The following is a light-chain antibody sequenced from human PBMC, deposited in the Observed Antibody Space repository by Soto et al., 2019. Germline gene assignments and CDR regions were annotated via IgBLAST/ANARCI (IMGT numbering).Light chain of an antibody. CDR3: QQYSNIPQT. Sequence: DIVMTQSPDSLAVSLGERATINCKSSQSVLYSSNNKNYLAWYQQKPGQPPKLLIYWASTREFGVPDRFSGSGPGTDFTLTISRLQAEDVAVYYCQQYSNIPQTFGQGTKLEI. V-gene: IGKV4-1*01. CDR2: WAS. J-gene: IGKJ2*01. CDR1: QSVLYSSNNKNY.